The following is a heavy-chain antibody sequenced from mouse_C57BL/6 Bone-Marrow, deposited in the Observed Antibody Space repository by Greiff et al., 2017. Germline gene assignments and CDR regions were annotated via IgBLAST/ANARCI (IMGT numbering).Heavy chain of an antibody. D-gene: IGHD1-1*01. CDR2: IYPGDGYT. Sequence: VKLMESGAELVRPGASVKMSCKASGYTFTNYWIGWVKQRPGHGLEWIGDIYPGDGYTNYNEKFKSKATLTVDTSSSTAYMQLSSLTSEDSAVYYCARTTVADVWGTGTTVTVSS. V-gene: IGHV1-63*02. J-gene: IGHJ1*03. CDR1: GYTFTNYW. CDR3: ARTTVADV.